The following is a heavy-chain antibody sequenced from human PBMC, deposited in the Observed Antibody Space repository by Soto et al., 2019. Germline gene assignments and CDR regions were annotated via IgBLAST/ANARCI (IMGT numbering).Heavy chain of an antibody. D-gene: IGHD3-3*01. CDR1: GFTFSSYW. V-gene: IGHV3-7*05. J-gene: IGHJ4*02. Sequence: GGSLRLSCAASGFTFSSYWMSWVRQAPGKGLEWVANIKQDGSEKYYVDSVKGRFTISRDNAKNSLYLQMNSLRAEDTAVYYCARAGEHHLFTIFGVVIDYYFDYWGQGTLVTVSS. CDR3: ARAGEHHLFTIFGVVIDYYFDY. CDR2: IKQDGSEK.